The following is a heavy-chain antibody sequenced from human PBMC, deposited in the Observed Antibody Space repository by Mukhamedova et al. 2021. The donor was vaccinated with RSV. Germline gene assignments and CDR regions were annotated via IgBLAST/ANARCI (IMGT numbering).Heavy chain of an antibody. V-gene: IGHV3-30*04. Sequence: EWVAIISYDGSNKYYADSVKGRFTISRDNSKNTLHLQMNSLRAEDTAVYYCARDLSYGDPPSWGQGTLVTVSS. D-gene: IGHD4-17*01. CDR2: ISYDGSNK. CDR3: ARDLSYGDPPS. J-gene: IGHJ4*02.